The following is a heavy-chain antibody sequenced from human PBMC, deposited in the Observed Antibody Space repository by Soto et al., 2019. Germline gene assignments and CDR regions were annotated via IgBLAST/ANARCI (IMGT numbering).Heavy chain of an antibody. D-gene: IGHD5-18*01. CDR3: ARDTAMIDGLLDY. J-gene: IGHJ4*02. Sequence: EVQLVESGGGLVQPGGSLRLSCAASGFTFSSYWMSWVRQAPGKGLEWVANIKQDGSEKYYVDSVNGRFTISRDNAKNSLYLQMNSLRAEDTAVYYCARDTAMIDGLLDYWGQGTLVTVSS. CDR2: IKQDGSEK. V-gene: IGHV3-7*05. CDR1: GFTFSSYW.